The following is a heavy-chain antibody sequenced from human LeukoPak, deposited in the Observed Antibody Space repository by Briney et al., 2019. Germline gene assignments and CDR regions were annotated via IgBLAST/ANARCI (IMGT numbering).Heavy chain of an antibody. CDR2: INPSGGST. V-gene: IGHV1-46*01. CDR3: ATSFGEPNWFDP. D-gene: IGHD3-10*01. CDR1: GYTFTSYY. Sequence: ASVKVSCKASGYTFTSYYIHWVRQAPGQGLEWMGIINPSGGSTSCAQKFQGRVTMTRDTSTSTVYLELSSLTSEDTAVYYCATSFGEPNWFDPWGQGTLVTVSS. J-gene: IGHJ5*02.